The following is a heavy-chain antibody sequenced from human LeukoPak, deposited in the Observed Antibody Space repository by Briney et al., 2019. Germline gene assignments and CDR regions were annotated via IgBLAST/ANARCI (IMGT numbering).Heavy chain of an antibody. CDR3: ARVEDCSSTSCYYYYYYMDV. CDR1: GFTFDDYG. CDR2: ISSSSSYI. D-gene: IGHD2-2*01. Sequence: GGSLRLSCAASGFTFDDYGMSWVRQAPGKGLEWVSSISSSSSYIYYADSVKGRFTISRDNAKNSLYLQMNSLRAEDTAVYYCARVEDCSSTSCYYYYYYMDVWGKGTTVTISS. V-gene: IGHV3-21*01. J-gene: IGHJ6*03.